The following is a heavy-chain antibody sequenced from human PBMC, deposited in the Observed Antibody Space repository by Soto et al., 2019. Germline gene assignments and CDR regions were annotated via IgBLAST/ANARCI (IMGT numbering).Heavy chain of an antibody. CDR3: ARGPYYDLIWNYYYMDV. V-gene: IGHV4-59*08. J-gene: IGHJ6*03. CDR1: GGSISGHY. CDR2: IYYSGST. Sequence: QVQLQESGPGLVKPSETLSLSCNVSGGSISGHYWSWVRQTPGKGLEWIGYIYYSGSTNYNPSLKSRVTISVDTSKNHFCLRLTSVTAADTAVYYCARGPYYDLIWNYYYMDVWGKGTTVTVSS. D-gene: IGHD3-16*01.